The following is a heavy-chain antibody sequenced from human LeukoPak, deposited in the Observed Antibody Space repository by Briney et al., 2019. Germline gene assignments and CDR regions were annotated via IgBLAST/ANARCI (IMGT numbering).Heavy chain of an antibody. CDR2: ISWNSGGI. J-gene: IGHJ6*02. D-gene: IGHD3-9*01. Sequence: GGSLRLSCAASGFTFDDYAMHWVRQAPGKGLEWVSGISWNSGGIGYADSVKGRFTISRDNAKNSLYLQMNSLRAEDTALYYCAKDILTGDYYYGMDVWGQGTTVTVSS. V-gene: IGHV3-9*01. CDR3: AKDILTGDYYYGMDV. CDR1: GFTFDDYA.